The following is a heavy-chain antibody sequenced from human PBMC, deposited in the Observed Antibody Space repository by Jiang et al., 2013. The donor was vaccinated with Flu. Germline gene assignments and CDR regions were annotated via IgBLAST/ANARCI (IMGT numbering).Heavy chain of an antibody. CDR2: IDDSGTT. CDR3: ARVSSGGSFFDY. CDR1: GGSISSGHW. D-gene: IGHD2-15*01. Sequence: PGLVKPSGTLSLTCAVSGGSISSGHWWSWARQPPGKGLEWIGEIDDSGTTNYNPSFKSRVTISIDNSKNQFSLDLNSVTAADTAVYYCARVSSGGSFFDYWGQGTLLTVSS. J-gene: IGHJ4*02. V-gene: IGHV4-4*02.